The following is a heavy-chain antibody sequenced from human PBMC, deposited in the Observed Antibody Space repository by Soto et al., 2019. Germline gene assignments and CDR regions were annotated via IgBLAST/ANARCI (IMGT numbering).Heavy chain of an antibody. CDR2: IYPGDSDT. CDR1: GYTFSTQW. V-gene: IGHV5-51*01. CDR3: TRHGAYFDY. Sequence: GESLKISCKGSGYTFSTQWIAWVRQMPGKGLEWMGIIYPGDSDTRYSPSFQGQVTISADKSISTAYLQWSSLKASDTAMYFCTRHGAYFDYWGQGTLVTVSS. J-gene: IGHJ4*02. D-gene: IGHD3-16*01.